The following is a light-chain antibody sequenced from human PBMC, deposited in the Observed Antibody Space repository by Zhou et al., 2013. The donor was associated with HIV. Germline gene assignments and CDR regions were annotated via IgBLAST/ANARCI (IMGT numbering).Light chain of an antibody. CDR1: QDISNY. Sequence: DIQMTQSPSSLSASVGDRVTITCQASQDISNYLNWYQQRPGKAPKLLIYGASTLQSGVPSRFSGSGSGTFFTLTLRRLEREDFATYFCQQVYSSPRTFGQGTTV. J-gene: IGKJ1*01. CDR2: GAS. CDR3: QQVYSSPRT. V-gene: IGKV1-39*01.